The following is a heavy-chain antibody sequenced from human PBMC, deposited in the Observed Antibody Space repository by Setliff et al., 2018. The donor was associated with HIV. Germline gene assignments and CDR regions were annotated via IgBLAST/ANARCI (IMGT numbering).Heavy chain of an antibody. D-gene: IGHD3-9*01. V-gene: IGHV3-64*02. Sequence: GGSLRLSCAASGFTFSAYAMHWVRQAPGKGLEYVSAISSNGLSTYYADSVKGRFTISRDNAKNSLYLQMNSLRAEDTAVYFCAREGSGFLDYWGQGTLVTVSS. CDR2: ISSNGLST. CDR3: AREGSGFLDY. CDR1: GFTFSAYA. J-gene: IGHJ4*02.